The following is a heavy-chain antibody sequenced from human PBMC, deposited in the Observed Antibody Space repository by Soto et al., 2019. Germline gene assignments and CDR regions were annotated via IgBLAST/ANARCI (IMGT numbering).Heavy chain of an antibody. J-gene: IGHJ4*02. V-gene: IGHV4-59*08. CDR3: ARHSPLGNTGTSFDS. Sequence: PSETLSLTCTVSNGSISTYYWGWIRQPPGKGLEWIGYSFYSGSTNYNPSLESRVTISVDTSKNQFSLKVYSVTAADTAVYYCARHSPLGNTGTSFDSGGQETLFTVPP. CDR2: SFYSGST. CDR1: NGSISTYY.